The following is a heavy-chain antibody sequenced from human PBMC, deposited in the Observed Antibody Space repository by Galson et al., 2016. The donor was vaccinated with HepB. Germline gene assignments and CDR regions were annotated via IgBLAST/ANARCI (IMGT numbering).Heavy chain of an antibody. CDR2: ISYDGSNK. CDR1: GFTLSNYA. V-gene: IGHV3-30*04. D-gene: IGHD3-3*01. CDR3: TRASFTTFGILRGYFQH. Sequence: SLRLSCAASGFTLSNYAMNWVRQAPGNGLEWVSVISYDGSNKYYSDSVKGRFIISRDNSTNTIILHMNSLRSEDTGVYHCTRASFTTFGILRGYFQHWGQGSRVTVSS. J-gene: IGHJ1*01.